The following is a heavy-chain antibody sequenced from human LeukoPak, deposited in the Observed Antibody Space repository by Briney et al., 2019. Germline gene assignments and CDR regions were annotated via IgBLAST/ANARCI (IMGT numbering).Heavy chain of an antibody. V-gene: IGHV4-4*09. J-gene: IGHJ5*02. CDR1: GGSTSSYY. D-gene: IGHD3-3*01. CDR2: IYTSGST. Sequence: SETLSLTCTVSGGSTSSYYWSWIRQPPGKGLEWIGYIYTSGSTNYNPSLKSRVTISVDTSKNQFSLKLSSVTAADTAVYYCARQWAPNYDLRFDPWGQGTLVTVSS. CDR3: ARQWAPNYDLRFDP.